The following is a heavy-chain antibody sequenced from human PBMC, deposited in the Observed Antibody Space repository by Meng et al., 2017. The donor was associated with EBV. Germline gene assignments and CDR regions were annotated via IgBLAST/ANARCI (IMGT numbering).Heavy chain of an antibody. V-gene: IGHV1-69*01. CDR3: ARDPSSSSPYFDY. D-gene: IGHD6-6*01. Sequence: QVQVGQLWVGVEKPVSSVRCSCKASCGTFSSYAISWGQQAPGQGLDWMRGIIPIFGTANHAQKYQRRVTITAAESTSTAYMKLSSLRSEDTAVYYCARDPSSSSPYFDYWGQGTLVTVSS. CDR1: CGTFSSYA. J-gene: IGHJ4*02. CDR2: IIPIFGTA.